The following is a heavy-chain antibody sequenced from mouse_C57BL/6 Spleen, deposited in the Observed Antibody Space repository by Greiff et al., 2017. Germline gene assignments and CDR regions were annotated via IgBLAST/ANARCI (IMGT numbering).Heavy chain of an antibody. CDR3: ARAPYGSSYFDY. V-gene: IGHV1-55*01. CDR1: GYTFTSYW. D-gene: IGHD1-1*01. J-gene: IGHJ2*01. Sequence: QVQLQQPGAELVKPGASVKMSCKASGYTFTSYWITWVKQRPGQGLEWIGDIYPGSGSTNYNEKFKSKATLTVDTSSSTAYMQLSSLTSEDSAVXYGARAPYGSSYFDYWGQGTTLTVSS. CDR2: IYPGSGST.